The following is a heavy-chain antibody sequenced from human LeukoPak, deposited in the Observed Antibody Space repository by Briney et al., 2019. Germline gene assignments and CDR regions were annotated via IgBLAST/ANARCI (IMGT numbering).Heavy chain of an antibody. D-gene: IGHD6-13*01. CDR1: GFTFSGYA. CDR2: ISGSGSST. CDR3: AKGPIAAATYYYYYYMDV. V-gene: IGHV3-23*01. J-gene: IGHJ6*03. Sequence: GGSLRLSCAASGFTFSGYAMTWVRQAPGKGLEWVSAISGSGSSTYYADSVKGRFTISRDNSKNTLFLQVNSLRAEDTAVYYCAKGPIAAATYYYYYYMDVWGKGTTVTVSS.